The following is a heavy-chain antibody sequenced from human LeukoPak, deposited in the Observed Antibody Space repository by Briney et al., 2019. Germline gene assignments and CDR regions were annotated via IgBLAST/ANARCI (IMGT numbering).Heavy chain of an antibody. V-gene: IGHV3-23*01. D-gene: IGHD3-10*01. CDR3: AKERDTVLLWFGELSPFDY. Sequence: GGSLRLSCAASGFTFSSYAMSWVRQAPGKGLEWVSAISGSGGSTYYADSVKGRFTISRDNSKSTLYLQMNSLRAEDTAVYYCAKERDTVLLWFGELSPFDYWGQGTLVTVSS. J-gene: IGHJ4*02. CDR1: GFTFSSYA. CDR2: ISGSGGST.